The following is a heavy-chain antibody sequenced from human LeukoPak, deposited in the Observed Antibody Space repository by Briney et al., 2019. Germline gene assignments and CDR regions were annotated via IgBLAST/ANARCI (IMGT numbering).Heavy chain of an antibody. CDR1: GGSFGGYY. Sequence: SEALSLTCAVYGGSFGGYYWSWIRQPPGKGLEWIGEINHSGSTNYNPSLKSRVTISVDTSKNQFSLKLSSVTAADTAVYYCARGRKRQWLVPRGWFDPWGQGTLVTVSS. V-gene: IGHV4-34*01. CDR2: INHSGST. J-gene: IGHJ5*02. CDR3: ARGRKRQWLVPRGWFDP. D-gene: IGHD6-19*01.